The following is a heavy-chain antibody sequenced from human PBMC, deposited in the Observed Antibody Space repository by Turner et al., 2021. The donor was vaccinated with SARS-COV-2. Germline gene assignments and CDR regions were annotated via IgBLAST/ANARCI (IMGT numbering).Heavy chain of an antibody. D-gene: IGHD2-21*02. CDR2: IYYSGST. Sequence: QLQLQESGPGLVKPSETLSLTCTVSGGSISCSSYYWGWTRQPPGKGLEGIGSIYYSGSTYHNPSLKSRVTISVDTSKNQFSLKLSSVTAADTAVYYCARDGGDPPRYFQHWGQGTLVTVSS. V-gene: IGHV4-39*02. CDR1: GGSISCSSYY. J-gene: IGHJ1*01. CDR3: ARDGGDPPRYFQH.